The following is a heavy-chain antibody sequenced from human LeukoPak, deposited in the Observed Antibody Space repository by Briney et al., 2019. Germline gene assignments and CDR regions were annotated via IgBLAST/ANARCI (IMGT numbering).Heavy chain of an antibody. CDR3: ARQTVAGTFDI. J-gene: IGHJ3*02. Sequence: SETLSLTCTVSGGSISGYYWSWIRQPPGKGLEWIGYIYYSGSTNYNPSLKSRVTISVDTSKNQFSLKLSSVTAADTAVYYCARQTVAGTFDIWGQGTMVTVSS. CDR2: IYYSGST. CDR1: GGSISGYY. D-gene: IGHD6-19*01. V-gene: IGHV4-59*08.